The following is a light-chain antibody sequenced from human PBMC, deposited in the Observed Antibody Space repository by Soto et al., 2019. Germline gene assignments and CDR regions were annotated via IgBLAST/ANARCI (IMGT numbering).Light chain of an antibody. V-gene: IGKV3-11*01. CDR3: QQRSSAIT. CDR1: QSVSSH. Sequence: IVLTQSASTLSLSPGERATLSCRASQSVSSHLAWFQQRPGQAPRLLIYDASNRATGIPARFSGRGSGTDFTLTISSLEPEDFAVYYCQQRSSAITFGQGTLLEVK. J-gene: IGKJ5*01. CDR2: DAS.